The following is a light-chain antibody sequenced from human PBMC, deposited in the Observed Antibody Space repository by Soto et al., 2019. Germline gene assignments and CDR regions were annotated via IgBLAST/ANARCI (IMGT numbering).Light chain of an antibody. CDR1: QNPLHIGGYNY. Sequence: DIVVTQSPLSLSVTPGEPASISCRSSQNPLHIGGYNYLDWYVQKPGQSPQLLIFLGSYRASGVPDRFSGSGSGTDFTLRISRVEAEDVGVYYCMQAVYTRTFGQGTKVEIK. CDR2: LGS. CDR3: MQAVYTRT. V-gene: IGKV2-28*01. J-gene: IGKJ1*01.